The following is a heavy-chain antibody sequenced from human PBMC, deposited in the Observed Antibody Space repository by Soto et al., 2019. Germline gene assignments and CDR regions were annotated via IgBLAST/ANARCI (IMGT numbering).Heavy chain of an antibody. CDR2: IIPIFDTP. Sequence: ASVKVSCKDSGGTSRNYVISWVRQAPGQGLEWMGGIIPIFDTPTYAQKFQGRVTITADDSTSTAYIELSSLRSKVTAVYFCARVYSLSYNYDSTNYGYFDFWGLGTLVTVSS. J-gene: IGHJ4*02. CDR3: ARVYSLSYNYDSTNYGYFDF. V-gene: IGHV1-69*13. CDR1: GGTSRNYV. D-gene: IGHD3-22*01.